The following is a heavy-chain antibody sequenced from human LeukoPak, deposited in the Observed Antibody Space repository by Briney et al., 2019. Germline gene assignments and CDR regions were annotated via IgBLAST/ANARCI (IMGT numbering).Heavy chain of an antibody. CDR3: ASGTGSGSYYNGDY. V-gene: IGHV3-23*01. Sequence: GGSLRLSCAASGFTFSSYAMSWVRQAPGKGLEWVSAISGSGGSTYYADSVKGRFTISRDNSKNTLYLQMNSLRAEDTAVYYCASGTGSGSYYNGDYWGQGTLVTVSS. CDR2: ISGSGGST. CDR1: GFTFSSYA. J-gene: IGHJ4*02. D-gene: IGHD3-10*01.